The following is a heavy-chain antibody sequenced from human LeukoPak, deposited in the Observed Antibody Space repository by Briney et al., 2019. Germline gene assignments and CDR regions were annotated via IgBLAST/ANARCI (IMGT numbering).Heavy chain of an antibody. CDR3: ARPPDYYDSSGYYDY. V-gene: IGHV1-69*04. J-gene: IGHJ4*02. D-gene: IGHD3-22*01. Sequence: SVKVSCKASGGTFSSYAISWVRQAPGQGLEWMGRITPILGIANYAQKFQGRVTITADKSTSTAYMELSSLRSEDTAVYYCARPPDYYDSSGYYDYWGQGTLVTVSS. CDR1: GGTFSSYA. CDR2: ITPILGIA.